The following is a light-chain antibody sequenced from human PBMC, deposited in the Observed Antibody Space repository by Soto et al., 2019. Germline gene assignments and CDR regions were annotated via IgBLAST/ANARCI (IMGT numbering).Light chain of an antibody. CDR1: QSISSY. Sequence: DIQMTQSPSSLSASVGDRVTITCRASQSISSYLNWYQQKPGKAPKLLIYAASSLESGVPSRFSGSGSGTDFTLTISSLQPEDFATYYCQQSYSILALTFGGGTKVEIK. CDR3: QQSYSILALT. V-gene: IGKV1-39*01. CDR2: AAS. J-gene: IGKJ4*01.